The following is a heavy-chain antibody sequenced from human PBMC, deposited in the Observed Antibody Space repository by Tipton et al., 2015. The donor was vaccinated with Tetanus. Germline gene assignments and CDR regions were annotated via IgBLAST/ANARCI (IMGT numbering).Heavy chain of an antibody. CDR1: GDSISSGGYY. CDR3: ARGGIAAAGGGLDY. D-gene: IGHD6-13*01. Sequence: TLSLTCTVSGDSISSGGYYWGWVRQPPGKGLEWIGSIYYSGSTYHSPSLKSRVTMSVDTSKNQFSLKLSSVTAADTAVYYCARGGIAAAGGGLDYWGQGTLVTVSS. V-gene: IGHV4-39*07. CDR2: IYYSGST. J-gene: IGHJ4*02.